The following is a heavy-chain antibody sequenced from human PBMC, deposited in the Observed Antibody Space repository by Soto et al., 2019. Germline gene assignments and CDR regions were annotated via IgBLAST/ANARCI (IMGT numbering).Heavy chain of an antibody. Sequence: GGSLRLSCAASGFSFSDYYMSWIRQAPGKGLEWVSYISFSTTSIYYADSVKGRFTISRDNAKNSLYLQMNSLRVEDTAVYYCARGRYSYGPYYFDYWGQGTLVTVSS. D-gene: IGHD5-18*01. CDR3: ARGRYSYGPYYFDY. CDR1: GFSFSDYY. CDR2: ISFSTTSI. J-gene: IGHJ4*02. V-gene: IGHV3-11*01.